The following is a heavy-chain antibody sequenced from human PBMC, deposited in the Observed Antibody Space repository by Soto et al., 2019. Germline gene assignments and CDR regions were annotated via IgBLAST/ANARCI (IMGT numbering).Heavy chain of an antibody. D-gene: IGHD6-13*01. J-gene: IGHJ4*02. CDR2: ISYDGSNK. V-gene: IGHV3-30-3*01. CDR1: GFTFSSYA. CDR3: ARVPTAAAGTPFFDY. Sequence: QVQLVESGGGVVQPGRSLRLSCAASGFTFSSYAMHWVRQAPGKGLEWVAVISYDGSNKYYADSVKGRFTISRDNSKNTLYLQMNSLRAEDTAVYYCARVPTAAAGTPFFDYWGLGTLVTVSS.